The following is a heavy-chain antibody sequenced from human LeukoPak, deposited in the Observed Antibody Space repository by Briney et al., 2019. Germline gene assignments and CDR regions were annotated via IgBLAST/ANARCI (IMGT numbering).Heavy chain of an antibody. D-gene: IGHD6-13*01. CDR1: GFSFSSYG. Sequence: GGSLRLSCAASGFSFSSYGMHWVRQAPGKGLEWVSLISWDGGSTYYADSVKGRFTISRDNSKNSLYLQMNSLRTEDTALYYCAKEGIAAAVPFDYWGQGTLVTVSS. J-gene: IGHJ4*02. CDR2: ISWDGGST. CDR3: AKEGIAAAVPFDY. V-gene: IGHV3-43*01.